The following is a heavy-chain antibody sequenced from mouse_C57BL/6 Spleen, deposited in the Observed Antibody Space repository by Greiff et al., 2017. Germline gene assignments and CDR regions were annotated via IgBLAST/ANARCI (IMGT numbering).Heavy chain of an antibody. CDR3: TTDDGLYW. D-gene: IGHD2-3*01. CDR1: GFNIKDDY. CDR2: IDPDNRDT. V-gene: IGHV14-4*01. J-gene: IGHJ2*01. Sequence: VQLQQSGAELVRPGASVKLSCTASGFNIKDDYMHWVKQRPEQGLEWIGWIDPDNRDTEYASKFQGTVTITADTSSNTAYLQLSSLTPEDTAVYYCTTDDGLYWWGQGTTLTVSS.